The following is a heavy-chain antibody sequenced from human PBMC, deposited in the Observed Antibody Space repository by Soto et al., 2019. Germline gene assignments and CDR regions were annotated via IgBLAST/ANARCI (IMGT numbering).Heavy chain of an antibody. J-gene: IGHJ4*02. CDR1: GDSISSGGYY. Sequence: QVQLQESGPGLVKPSQTLSLTCTVSGDSISSGGYYWSWIRQSPGKGLEWIAYISYSWTTYYNPSLKSRLSISADTCKNQFSLYLKSVTVADTAVYYCDTVRASWYIDYWGQGTLVTVSS. D-gene: IGHD2-2*01. V-gene: IGHV4-31*03. CDR3: DTVRASWYIDY. CDR2: ISYSWTT.